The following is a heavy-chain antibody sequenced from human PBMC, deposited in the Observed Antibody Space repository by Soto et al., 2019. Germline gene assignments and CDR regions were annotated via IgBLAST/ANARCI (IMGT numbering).Heavy chain of an antibody. Sequence: EGCSTRLCTAAGNILNRFAMHRVRQAPGKGLQYVSGISDTGGSTFHADSVKGRFTISRDDSKDTLFLQMSSLRAEDTAVYYCVKGSRGEYWY. J-gene: IGHJ2*01. CDR3: VKGSRGEYWY. CDR2: ISDTGGST. CDR1: GNILNRFA. V-gene: IGHV3-64D*06. D-gene: IGHD3-16*01.